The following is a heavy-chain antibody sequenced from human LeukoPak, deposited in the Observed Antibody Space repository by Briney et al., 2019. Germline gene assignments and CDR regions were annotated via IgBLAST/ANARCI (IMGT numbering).Heavy chain of an antibody. CDR1: GGSISSSSYY. D-gene: IGHD6-19*01. J-gene: IGHJ4*02. CDR3: ARRGNSSGKFDY. CDR2: IYYSGST. V-gene: IGHV4-39*01. Sequence: SETLSLTCTVSGGSISSSSYYWGWIRQPPGKGLEWIGSIYYSGSTYYNPSLKSRVTISVDTSKNQFSLKLSSVTAADTAVYYCARRGNSSGKFDYWGQGTLVTVSS.